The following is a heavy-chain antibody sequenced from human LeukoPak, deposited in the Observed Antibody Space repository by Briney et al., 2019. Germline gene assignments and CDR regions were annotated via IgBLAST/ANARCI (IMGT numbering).Heavy chain of an antibody. CDR2: ISSSGSTI. Sequence: PGGSLRLSCAASGFTFSSYSMNWVRQAPGKGLEWVSSISSSGSTIYYADSVKGRFTISRDNAKNSLYLQMNSLRAEDTAVYYCAREGPDHDAFDIWGQGTMVTVSS. J-gene: IGHJ3*02. CDR1: GFTFSSYS. D-gene: IGHD1-14*01. CDR3: AREGPDHDAFDI. V-gene: IGHV3-48*04.